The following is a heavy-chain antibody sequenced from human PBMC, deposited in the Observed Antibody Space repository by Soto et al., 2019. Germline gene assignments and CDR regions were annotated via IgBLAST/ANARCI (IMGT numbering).Heavy chain of an antibody. J-gene: IGHJ3*02. CDR2: INPSGGST. CDR1: GYTFTSYF. Sequence: ASVKVSCKASGYTFTSYFMHWVRQAPGQGLEWMGIINPSGGSTSYAQKFQGRVTMTRDTSTSTVYMELSSLRSEDAAVYYCAADNNYYDSSGLSRGAFDMWG. CDR3: AADNNYYDSSGLSRGAFDM. V-gene: IGHV1-46*01. D-gene: IGHD3-22*01.